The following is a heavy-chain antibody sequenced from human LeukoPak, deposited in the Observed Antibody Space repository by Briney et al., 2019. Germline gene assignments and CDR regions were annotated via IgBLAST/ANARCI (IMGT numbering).Heavy chain of an antibody. V-gene: IGHV4-30-4*01. Sequence: PSQTLSLTCTVSGGSISSGDYYWSWIRQPPGKALDWMGSIYYSGSTYYNPSLKSRVTISVDTSKNQFSLKLSSVTAADTAVYYCARECDCSGGSCYHNWFDPWGQGTLVTVSS. J-gene: IGHJ5*02. D-gene: IGHD2-15*01. CDR3: ARECDCSGGSCYHNWFDP. CDR2: IYYSGST. CDR1: GGSISSGDYY.